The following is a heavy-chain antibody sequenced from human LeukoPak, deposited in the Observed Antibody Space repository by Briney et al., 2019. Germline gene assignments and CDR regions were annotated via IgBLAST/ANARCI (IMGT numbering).Heavy chain of an antibody. J-gene: IGHJ6*02. Sequence: SQTLSLTCTVSGGSISSGDYYWSWIRQPPGKGLEWIGYIYYSGSTNYTPSLKSRVTISVDTSKNQFSLKLSSVTAADTALYYCARGMGIVAPDVWGQGTTVTVSS. CDR3: ARGMGIVAPDV. CDR1: GGSISSGDYY. V-gene: IGHV4-30-4*01. CDR2: IYYSGST. D-gene: IGHD6-13*01.